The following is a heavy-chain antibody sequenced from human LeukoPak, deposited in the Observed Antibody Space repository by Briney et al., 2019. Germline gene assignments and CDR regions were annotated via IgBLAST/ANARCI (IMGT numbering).Heavy chain of an antibody. CDR2: INPSGGST. J-gene: IGHJ4*02. Sequence: ASVKVSCKASGYTFTSYYMHWVRQAPGQGLEWMGIINPSGGSTSYAQKFQGRDTMTRDTSRSTVYMELSSLRSEDTAVYYCARDLPGGVVDYWGQGTLVTVSS. D-gene: IGHD3-16*01. CDR3: ARDLPGGVVDY. CDR1: GYTFTSYY. V-gene: IGHV1-46*01.